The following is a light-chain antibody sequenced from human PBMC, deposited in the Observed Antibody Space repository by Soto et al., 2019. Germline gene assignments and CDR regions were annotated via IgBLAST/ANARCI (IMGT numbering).Light chain of an antibody. V-gene: IGKV1-33*01. J-gene: IGKJ4*01. CDR3: QQHDNLPLT. CDR1: QDISNY. Sequence: IQTTQCPSSLSASVADRVTLPRQASQDISNYLNWYQQKPGKAPKLLIYDASNLETGVPSRFSGSRSGTNFTLTISSLQPEDIATYYCQQHDNLPLTFGGGTKVDIK. CDR2: DAS.